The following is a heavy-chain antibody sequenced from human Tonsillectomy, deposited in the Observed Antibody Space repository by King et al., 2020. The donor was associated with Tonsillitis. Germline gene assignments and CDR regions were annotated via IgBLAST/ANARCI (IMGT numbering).Heavy chain of an antibody. V-gene: IGHV3-53*01. J-gene: IGHJ4*02. CDR2: IYTAGIT. CDR1: GFTVSNNY. CDR3: ARARHFDY. Sequence: VQLVESGGGLVQPGGSLRLSCAASGFTVSNNYMSWVRQAPGKGLEWVSVIYTAGITHYADSVKGRFTISRDNSKNTLYLQMNSLRAEDTTVYYCARARHFDYWGRGTLVTVSS.